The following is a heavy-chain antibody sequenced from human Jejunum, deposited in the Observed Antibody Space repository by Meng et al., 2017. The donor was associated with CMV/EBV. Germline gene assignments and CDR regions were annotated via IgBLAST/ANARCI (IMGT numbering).Heavy chain of an antibody. CDR3: ARGDPKKLISGNVSPVDY. V-gene: IGHV3-21*01. CDR2: IDATSSYI. Sequence: FRSYPMPWVRPAPGKGLEWVSSIDATSSYIYYADSLRGRFTLSRDNNKNSVDLQVNSLRAEDTAVYYCARGDPKKLISGNVSPVDYWGQGTLVTVSS. CDR1: FRSYP. D-gene: IGHD1-20*01. J-gene: IGHJ4*02.